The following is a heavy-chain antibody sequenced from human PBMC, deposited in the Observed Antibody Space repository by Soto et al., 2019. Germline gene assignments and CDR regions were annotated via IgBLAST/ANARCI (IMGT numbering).Heavy chain of an antibody. CDR2: ISSSSSYI. D-gene: IGHD6-6*01. Sequence: EVQLVESGGGLVKPGGSLRLSCAASGFTFSSYSMNWVRQAPGKGLEWVSSISSSSSYIYYADSVKGRFTISRDNAKNSLYLQMNSLRAEDTAVYYCARAQQQLVETPAPGGYWGQGTLVTVSS. V-gene: IGHV3-21*01. CDR3: ARAQQQLVETPAPGGY. J-gene: IGHJ4*02. CDR1: GFTFSSYS.